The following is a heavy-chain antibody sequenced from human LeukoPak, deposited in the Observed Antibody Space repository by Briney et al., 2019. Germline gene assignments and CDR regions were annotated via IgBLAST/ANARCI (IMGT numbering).Heavy chain of an antibody. CDR1: GFTFNTYA. V-gene: IGHV3-23*01. J-gene: IGHJ5*02. CDR2: ISGSGGST. D-gene: IGHD3-10*01. CDR3: ARGWGFDP. Sequence: PGGSLRLSCAASGFTFNTYAMSWVRQAPGKGLEWVSAISGSGGSTYYADSVEGRFTISRDNSKNTLYLQMNSLRAEDTAVYYCARGWGFDPWGQGTLVTVSS.